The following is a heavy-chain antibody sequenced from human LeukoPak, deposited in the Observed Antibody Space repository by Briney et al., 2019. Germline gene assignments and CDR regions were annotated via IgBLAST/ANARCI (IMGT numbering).Heavy chain of an antibody. D-gene: IGHD1-26*01. Sequence: GGSLRLSFPASGFTFSSNAMSWVSQAPGKGLEWVSAISGSGGSTYYADSVKGRFTISRDNSKNTLYLQMNSLRAEDTAVYYCAKVRELLSNWGQGTLVTVSS. CDR1: GFTFSSNA. J-gene: IGHJ4*02. CDR3: AKVRELLSN. V-gene: IGHV3-23*01. CDR2: ISGSGGST.